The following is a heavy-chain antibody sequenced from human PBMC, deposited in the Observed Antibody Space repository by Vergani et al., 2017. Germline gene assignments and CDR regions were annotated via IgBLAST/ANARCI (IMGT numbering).Heavy chain of an antibody. CDR2: IYPADSDT. CDR3: ARHTTYTDA. V-gene: IGHV5-51*01. Sequence: EVELVQSGPELRKPGESLNISCKGSEYSFGNYWIGWVRQMRGKRMELMGIIYPADSDTRYSPSFQGKVTISSDKSISTAFLQWDSLKASDTAFYYCARHTTYTDAWGQGTLVTVSS. J-gene: IGHJ5*02. D-gene: IGHD1-1*01. CDR1: EYSFGNYW.